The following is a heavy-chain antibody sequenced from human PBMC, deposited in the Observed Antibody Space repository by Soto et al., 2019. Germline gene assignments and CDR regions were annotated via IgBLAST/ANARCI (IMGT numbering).Heavy chain of an antibody. CDR1: GFTFSSYG. V-gene: IGHV3-33*01. CDR3: AREFWSGPFDY. CDR2: IWSDGSNK. J-gene: IGHJ4*02. D-gene: IGHD3-3*01. Sequence: QVQLVESGGGVVQPGRSLRLSCAASGFTFSSYGMHWVRQAPGKGLEWVAVIWSDGSNKYNADSVKGRFTISRDQSKNTLYLQITSLRAEDTAVYYCAREFWSGPFDYWGQGTLVTVSS.